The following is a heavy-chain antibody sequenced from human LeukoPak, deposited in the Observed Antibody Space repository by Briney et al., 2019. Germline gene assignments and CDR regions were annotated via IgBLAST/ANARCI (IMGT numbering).Heavy chain of an antibody. J-gene: IGHJ6*03. CDR2: IYTSGTT. CDR3: ARWSGSVTARNYYYYMDV. CDR1: GGSFTAYY. D-gene: IGHD6-6*01. Sequence: SETLSLTCTVYGGSFTAYYWSWIRQPAGSGLEWIGRIYTSGTTDYNPSLRTRVTISVDASRNQFSLNLSSVTAADTAVYYCARWSGSVTARNYYYYMDVWGKGTTVTVSS. V-gene: IGHV4-4*07.